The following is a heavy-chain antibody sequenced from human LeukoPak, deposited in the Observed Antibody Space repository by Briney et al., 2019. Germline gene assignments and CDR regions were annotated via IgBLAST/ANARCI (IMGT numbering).Heavy chain of an antibody. CDR2: ISYDSVIK. CDR3: VRDNPRCCGVVPVNIDDF. J-gene: IGHJ4*02. CDR1: GFTFSRDS. Sequence: GGSLRLSCAASGFTFSRDSMNWVRQAPGKGLERISYISYDSVIKYYADSVRGRFTISRDNAKNSLSLQMHSLRAEDTAVYYCVRDNPRCCGVVPVNIDDFWGQGTLVTVSS. V-gene: IGHV3-48*01. D-gene: IGHD2-15*01.